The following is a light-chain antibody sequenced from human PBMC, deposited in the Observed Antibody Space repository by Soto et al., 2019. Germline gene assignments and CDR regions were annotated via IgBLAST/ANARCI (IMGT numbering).Light chain of an antibody. J-gene: IGKJ4*01. Sequence: EIVMTQSPATASVSPGERATLSCSASESASSNLARYQQKPGQAPRLLIYGASSRATGIPARFSGSGSGTEFTLTISSLQSEDFAVYYCQQYQKWPLTFGGGTNVEIK. CDR3: QQYQKWPLT. CDR2: GAS. V-gene: IGKV3-15*01. CDR1: ESASSN.